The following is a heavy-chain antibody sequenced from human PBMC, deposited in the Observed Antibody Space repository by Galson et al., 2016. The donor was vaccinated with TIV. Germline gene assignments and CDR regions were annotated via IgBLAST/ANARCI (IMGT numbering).Heavy chain of an antibody. CDR3: ARDYPYNPMFEGGGHYYGLDV. D-gene: IGHD5-24*01. J-gene: IGHJ6*02. CDR2: ISAYNGNT. Sequence: SVKVSCKASGYSFGSYGISWVRQAPGQGLEWMGWISAYNGNTDYAHKLQGRVTMTTDTSTSTAYMELRSLRSDDTAVYYCARDYPYNPMFEGGGHYYGLDVWGPGTTVTASS. CDR1: GYSFGSYG. V-gene: IGHV1-18*01.